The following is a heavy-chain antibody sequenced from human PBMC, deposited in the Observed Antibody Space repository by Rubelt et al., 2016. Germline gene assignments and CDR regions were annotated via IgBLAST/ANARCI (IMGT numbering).Heavy chain of an antibody. D-gene: IGHD5-24*01. J-gene: IGHJ4*02. V-gene: IGHV3-48*02. CDR2: ISWGSESR. Sequence: GKGLEWVASISWGSESRDYADSVKGRFTISRDNAKNSLYLQMNSLRDEDTAVYYCARDHTLGDGYNYFGFWGQGTLVTVSS. CDR3: ARDHTLGDGYNYFGF.